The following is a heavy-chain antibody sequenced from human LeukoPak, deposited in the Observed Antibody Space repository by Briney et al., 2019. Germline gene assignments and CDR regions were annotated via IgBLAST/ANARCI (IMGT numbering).Heavy chain of an antibody. CDR1: GFRFDDYA. Sequence: GGSLRLSCAASGFRFDDYAMHWVRQAPGKGLEWVSGIYWNSANIGYADSVKGRFTISRDNAKNSLYLQMNSLRAEDTAVYYCARGLKEYYDILTGYYAPYYYYYGMDVWGQGTTVTVSS. D-gene: IGHD3-9*01. CDR3: ARGLKEYYDILTGYYAPYYYYYGMDV. V-gene: IGHV3-9*01. CDR2: IYWNSANI. J-gene: IGHJ6*02.